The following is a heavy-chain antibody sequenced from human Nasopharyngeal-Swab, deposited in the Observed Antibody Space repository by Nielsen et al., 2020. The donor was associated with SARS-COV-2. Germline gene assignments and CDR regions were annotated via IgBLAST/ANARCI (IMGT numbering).Heavy chain of an antibody. CDR2: IYWDDDK. D-gene: IGHD3-22*01. CDR3: AHRTSDYDSSGYYFDY. J-gene: IGHJ4*02. CDR1: GFSPSTSGVG. Sequence: SGPTLVKPTQTPTLTCTFSGFSPSTSGVGVGWIRQPPGKALEWLALIYWDDDKRYSPSLKSRLTITKDTSKNQVVLTMTNMDPVDTATYYCAHRTSDYDSSGYYFDYWGQGTLVTVSS. V-gene: IGHV2-5*02.